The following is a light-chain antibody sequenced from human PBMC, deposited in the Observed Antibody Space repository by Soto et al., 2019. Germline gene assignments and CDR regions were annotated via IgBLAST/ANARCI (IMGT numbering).Light chain of an antibody. J-gene: IGKJ3*01. Sequence: EIVLTQSPGTLSLSPGERATLSGRASQSVSSSYLAWYQQKPGQAPRLLIYGASSRATGIPDRFSGSGSGTDFTLTISRLEPEDFAVYYCQQCSNWPEITFGPGTKVDIK. V-gene: IGKV3D-20*02. CDR3: QQCSNWPEIT. CDR1: QSVSSSY. CDR2: GAS.